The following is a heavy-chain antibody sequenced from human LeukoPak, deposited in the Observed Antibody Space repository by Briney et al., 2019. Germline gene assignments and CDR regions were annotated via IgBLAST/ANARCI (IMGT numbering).Heavy chain of an antibody. Sequence: SETLSLTCTVSGGSISSYYWSWIRQPPGKGLEWIRYIYYSGSTNYNPSLKSRVTISVDTSKNQFSLKLSSVTAADTAVYYCAGGYCSSTSCLRPYYYYGMDVWGQGTTVTVSS. CDR2: IYYSGST. V-gene: IGHV4-59*01. CDR1: GGSISSYY. J-gene: IGHJ6*02. D-gene: IGHD2-2*01. CDR3: AGGYCSSTSCLRPYYYYGMDV.